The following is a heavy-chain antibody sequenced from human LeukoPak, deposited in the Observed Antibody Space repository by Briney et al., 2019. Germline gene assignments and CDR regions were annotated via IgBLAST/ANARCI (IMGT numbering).Heavy chain of an antibody. CDR1: YDSISDYF. CDR2: IRNSGTT. Sequence: EASETPSLTCTVSYDSISDYFWSWIRQPPGKGLEWIAYIRNSGTTRYNPSLQSRVTISVETSKNQFSLKLTSVTAADTAIYYCVKSSGSRFDPWGQGTLVTVSS. CDR3: VKSSGSRFDP. J-gene: IGHJ5*02. V-gene: IGHV4-59*01. D-gene: IGHD3-22*01.